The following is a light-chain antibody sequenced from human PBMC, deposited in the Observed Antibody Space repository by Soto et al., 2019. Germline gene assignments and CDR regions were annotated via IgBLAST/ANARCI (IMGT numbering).Light chain of an antibody. CDR2: DTS. V-gene: IGKV3-15*01. CDR1: QSVSTK. Sequence: EIVMTQSPATLSVSPGERATLSCRASQSVSTKVAWYQQKPGQAPRLLIYDTSTRATGDPARFSGSGSGTEFTLTISKLQSEDFAVYYCQQYSNWPPITVGQGTRLEIK. CDR3: QQYSNWPPIT. J-gene: IGKJ5*01.